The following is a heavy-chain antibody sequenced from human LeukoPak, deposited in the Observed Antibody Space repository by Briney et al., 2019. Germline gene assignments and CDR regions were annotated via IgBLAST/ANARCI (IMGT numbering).Heavy chain of an antibody. Sequence: GGSLRLSCAASGFTFSSYAMHWVRQAPGKGLEWVAVISYDGSNKYYADSVKGRFTISRDNSKNTLYLQMNSLRAEDTAVYYCASADDGVGVVPYWGQGTLVTVSS. V-gene: IGHV3-30-3*01. CDR3: ASADDGVGVVPY. CDR1: GFTFSSYA. CDR2: ISYDGSNK. D-gene: IGHD3-3*01. J-gene: IGHJ4*02.